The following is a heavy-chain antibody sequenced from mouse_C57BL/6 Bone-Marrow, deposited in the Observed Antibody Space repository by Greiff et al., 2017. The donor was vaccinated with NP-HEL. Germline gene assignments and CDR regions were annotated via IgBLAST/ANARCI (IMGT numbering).Heavy chain of an antibody. CDR2: IYPGDGDT. J-gene: IGHJ2*01. Sequence: VHLVESGPELVKPGASVKISCKASGYAFSSSWMNWVKQRPGKGLEWIGRIYPGDGDTNYNGKFKGKATLTADKSSSTAYMQLSSLTSEDSAVYFCARSGYSCYFDYWGQGTTLTVSS. D-gene: IGHD1-1*01. V-gene: IGHV1-82*01. CDR3: ARSGYSCYFDY. CDR1: GYAFSSSW.